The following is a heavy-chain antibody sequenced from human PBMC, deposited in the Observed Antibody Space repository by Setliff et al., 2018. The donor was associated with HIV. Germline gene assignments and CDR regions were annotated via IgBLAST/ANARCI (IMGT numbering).Heavy chain of an antibody. J-gene: IGHJ3*02. D-gene: IGHD6-13*01. CDR2: INPGGGDR. CDR1: GYTFTNYH. CDR3: ARDQTGVAAAAFGGGSAWSDEGFDI. V-gene: IGHV1-46*01. Sequence: GASVKVSCKSSGYTFTNYHINWVRQAPGQGLEWMGSINPGGGDRGYARKFKDRVTRTRDTSTSTVYMELRSLRSEDTAGYYCARDQTGVAAAAFGGGSAWSDEGFDIWGQGTMVTVSS.